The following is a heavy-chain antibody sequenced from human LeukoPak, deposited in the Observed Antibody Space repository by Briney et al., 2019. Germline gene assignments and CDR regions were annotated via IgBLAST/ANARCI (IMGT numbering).Heavy chain of an antibody. V-gene: IGHV3-21*01. CDR2: ISSSSSYI. Sequence: PGGSLRLSCAASGFTFSSYSVNWVRQAPGKGLEWVSSISSSSSYIYYADSVKGRFTISRDNAKNSLYLQMNSLRAEDTAVYYCARDQGIAAAGYYYYYYMDVWGKGTTVTVSS. D-gene: IGHD6-13*01. CDR3: ARDQGIAAAGYYYYYYMDV. J-gene: IGHJ6*03. CDR1: GFTFSSYS.